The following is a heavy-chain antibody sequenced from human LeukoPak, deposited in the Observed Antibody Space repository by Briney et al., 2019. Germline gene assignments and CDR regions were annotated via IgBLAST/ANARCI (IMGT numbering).Heavy chain of an antibody. Sequence: GGSLRLFCAVSGFTVSGNYMSWVRQDPGKGLEWVSAISGSGGSTYYADSVKGRFTISRDNSKNTLYLQMNSLRAENTAVYYCAKEQAAAGTRYYYYYYMDVWGKGTTVTISS. CDR3: AKEQAAAGTRYYYYYYMDV. J-gene: IGHJ6*03. CDR2: ISGSGGST. D-gene: IGHD6-13*01. CDR1: GFTVSGNY. V-gene: IGHV3-23*01.